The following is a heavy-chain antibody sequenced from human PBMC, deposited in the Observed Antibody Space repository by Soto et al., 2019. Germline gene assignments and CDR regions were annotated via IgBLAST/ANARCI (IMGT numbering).Heavy chain of an antibody. V-gene: IGHV2-5*01. J-gene: IGHJ6*02. Sequence: QITLKESGPTLVKPTQTLTLTCTFSGFSLSTSGVGVGWIRQPPGKALEWLALIYWNDDKRYSPSLKSRLTITKDTSKNQVVLTMTNMDPVDTATYYCAHIADHYSSSWWGYYYGMDVWGQGTTVTVSS. CDR3: AHIADHYSSSWWGYYYGMDV. CDR2: IYWNDDK. D-gene: IGHD6-13*01. CDR1: GFSLSTSGVG.